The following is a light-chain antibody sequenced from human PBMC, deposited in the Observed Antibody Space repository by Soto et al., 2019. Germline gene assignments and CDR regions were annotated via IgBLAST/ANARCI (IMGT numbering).Light chain of an antibody. CDR2: GVS. V-gene: IGLV2-14*01. Sequence: QSVLTQPASVSGSLGQSITISCTGTSSDVGGYNYVSWYQQHPGKVPKLIIYGVSNRPSGISNRFSGSKSGNTASLTISGLQAEDEADYFCGSYTLITSLGVVFGGGTKLTVL. J-gene: IGLJ3*02. CDR1: SSDVGGYNY. CDR3: GSYTLITSLGVV.